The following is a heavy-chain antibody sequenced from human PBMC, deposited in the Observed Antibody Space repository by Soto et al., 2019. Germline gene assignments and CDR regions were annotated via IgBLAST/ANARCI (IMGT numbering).Heavy chain of an antibody. CDR2: ISWNSGSI. Sequence: DVQLVESGGGLVQPGRSLRLSCAASGFTFDDYAMHWVRQAPGKGLEWVSGISWNSGSIGYADSVKGRFTISRDNAKNSLYLQMNSLRAEDTALYYCAKDYSSGWSSSFWYFDLWGRGTLVTVSS. D-gene: IGHD6-19*01. CDR3: AKDYSSGWSSSFWYFDL. J-gene: IGHJ2*01. CDR1: GFTFDDYA. V-gene: IGHV3-9*01.